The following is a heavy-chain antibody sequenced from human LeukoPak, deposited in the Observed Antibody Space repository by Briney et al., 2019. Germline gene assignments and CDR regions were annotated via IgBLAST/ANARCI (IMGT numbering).Heavy chain of an antibody. CDR1: GYTFTSYA. J-gene: IGHJ4*02. Sequence: ASVKVSCKASGYTFTSYAMNWVRQAPGQGLEWMGIINPSGGSTSYAQKFQGRVTMTRDTSTSTVYMELSSLRSEDTAVYYCAREGYNWNDVNYWGQGTLVTVSS. D-gene: IGHD1-20*01. CDR3: AREGYNWNDVNY. V-gene: IGHV1-46*01. CDR2: INPSGGST.